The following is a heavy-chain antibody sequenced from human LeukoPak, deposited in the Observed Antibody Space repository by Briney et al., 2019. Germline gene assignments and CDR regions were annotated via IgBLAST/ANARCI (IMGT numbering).Heavy chain of an antibody. CDR2: INPNSGGT. CDR3: ARGLSSGWSTEYYFDY. D-gene: IGHD6-19*01. J-gene: IGHJ4*02. V-gene: IGHV1-2*04. Sequence: ASVKVSCKASGYTFTGYYMHWVRQAPGQGLEWMGWINPNSGGTNYAQKFQGWVTMTRDTSISTAYMEPSRLRSDDTAVYYCARGLSSGWSTEYYFDYWGQGTLVTVSS. CDR1: GYTFTGYY.